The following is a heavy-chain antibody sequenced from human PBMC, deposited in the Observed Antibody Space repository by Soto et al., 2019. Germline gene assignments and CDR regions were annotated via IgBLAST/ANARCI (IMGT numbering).Heavy chain of an antibody. V-gene: IGHV1-2*02. Sequence: SLKGSWTGAGYSLSGYYMHCLRQAPGQGLEGMGWINPNSGGTNYAQKFQGRVTMTRDTSISTAYMELSRLRSDDTAVYYCARRRQRDAFAIWGQGTMVTVSS. CDR3: ARRRQRDAFAI. CDR2: INPNSGGT. J-gene: IGHJ3*02. CDR1: GYSLSGYY.